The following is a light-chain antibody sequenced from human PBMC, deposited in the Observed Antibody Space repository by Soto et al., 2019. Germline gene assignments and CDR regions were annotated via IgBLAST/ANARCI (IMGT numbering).Light chain of an antibody. J-gene: IGKJ3*01. CDR1: QSVSIN. Sequence: ELVMPPSPATLSVSPVERATLYGMSSQSVSINLAWYQQKPGQAHRLLIYGASTRATGIPARFSGSGSGTEFTLTIRRLKSEDFAVYYCQKYNNWPRFNCGTGT. V-gene: IGKV3-15*01. CDR3: QKYNNWPRFN. CDR2: GAS.